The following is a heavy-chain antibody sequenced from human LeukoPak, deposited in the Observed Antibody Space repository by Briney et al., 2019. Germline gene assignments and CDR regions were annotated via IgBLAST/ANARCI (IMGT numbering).Heavy chain of an antibody. Sequence: GGTLRLSCAASGFTFSSYDMSWVRQAPGKGLEWVSALDSGGSTYYADSVKGRFTISRDNSKNTLYLQMNSLRAEDTAVYYCARRGGAVAGSFDYWGQGTLVTVSS. CDR3: ARRGGAVAGSFDY. CDR2: LDSGGST. J-gene: IGHJ4*02. D-gene: IGHD6-19*01. CDR1: GFTFSSYD. V-gene: IGHV3-23*01.